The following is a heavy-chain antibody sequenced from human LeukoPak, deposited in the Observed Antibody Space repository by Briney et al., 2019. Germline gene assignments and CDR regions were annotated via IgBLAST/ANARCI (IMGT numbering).Heavy chain of an antibody. CDR2: IDSTGFST. V-gene: IGHV3-23*01. CDR1: GFSFSSSP. CDR3: AKDGFCRSTSCLKPLYYFDY. Sequence: GGSLRLSCAASGFSFSSSPMAWVRQAPGKGLEWVSIIDSTGFSTRDADSVKGRFSISRDNSKNTLYLEMNSLRVEDTAVYYCAKDGFCRSTSCLKPLYYFDYWGQGTLVTVSS. D-gene: IGHD2-2*01. J-gene: IGHJ4*02.